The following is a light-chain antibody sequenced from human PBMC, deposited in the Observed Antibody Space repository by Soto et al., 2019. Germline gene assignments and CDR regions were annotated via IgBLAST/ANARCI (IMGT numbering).Light chain of an antibody. Sequence: QSPSFLSASIGDRFTITCRASQGIRDDLGWYQQKPGKAPNLLIYDASNLETGVPSRFSGSGSGTDFTFTISSLQPEDIATYYCQQYDNLPRWTFGQGTKVDIK. J-gene: IGKJ1*01. CDR2: DAS. V-gene: IGKV1-33*01. CDR1: QGIRDD. CDR3: QQYDNLPRWT.